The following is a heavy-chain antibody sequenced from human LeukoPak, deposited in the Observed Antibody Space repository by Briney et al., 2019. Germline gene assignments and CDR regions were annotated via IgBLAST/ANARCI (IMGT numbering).Heavy chain of an antibody. Sequence: GGSLRLSCAAPGFTFSSYSMNWVRQAPGKGLEWVSYISSSSSTIYYADSVKGRFTISRDNAKNSLYLQMNSLRAEDTAVYYCARLDSSSWGMGDYWGQGTLVTVSS. CDR1: GFTFSSYS. CDR2: ISSSSSTI. J-gene: IGHJ4*02. V-gene: IGHV3-48*01. D-gene: IGHD6-6*01. CDR3: ARLDSSSWGMGDY.